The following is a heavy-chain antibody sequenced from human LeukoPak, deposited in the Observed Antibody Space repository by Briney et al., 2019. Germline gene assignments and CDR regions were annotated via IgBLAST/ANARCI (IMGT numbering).Heavy chain of an antibody. CDR1: GFTFSSYE. Sequence: GGSLRLSCAASGFTFSSYEMNWVRRAPGEGLEWVSYISSSGSTIYYADSVKGRFTISRDNAKNSLYLQMNSLRAEDTAVYYCARDPQLLWFGEGDYWGQGTLVTVSS. D-gene: IGHD3-10*01. V-gene: IGHV3-48*03. J-gene: IGHJ4*02. CDR2: ISSSGSTI. CDR3: ARDPQLLWFGEGDY.